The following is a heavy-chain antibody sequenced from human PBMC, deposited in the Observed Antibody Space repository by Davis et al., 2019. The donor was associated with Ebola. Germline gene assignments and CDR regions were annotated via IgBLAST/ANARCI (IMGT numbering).Heavy chain of an antibody. CDR2: IGSSSSTI. CDR1: GFTFSSYG. CDR3: ARGNGDYPTPIDY. V-gene: IGHV3-48*04. J-gene: IGHJ4*02. Sequence: GESLKISCAASGFTFSSYGMNWVRQAPGKGLEWLSYIGSSSSTIYYADSVKGRFTISRDNAKNSLYLLMNSLRAEDTAVYYCARGNGDYPTPIDYWGQGTLVTVSA. D-gene: IGHD4-17*01.